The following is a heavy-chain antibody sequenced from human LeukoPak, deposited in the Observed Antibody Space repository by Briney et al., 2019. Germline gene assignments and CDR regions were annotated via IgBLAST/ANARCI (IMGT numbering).Heavy chain of an antibody. CDR1: GYSFTSCW. V-gene: IGHV5-51*01. CDR2: IYPGDSDT. CDR3: AIQGRYCSSTSCYLDY. J-gene: IGHJ4*02. D-gene: IGHD2-2*01. Sequence: GESLKISCKGSGYSFTSCWIGWVRQMPGKGLEWMGIIYPGDSDTRYSPSFQGQVTISADKSISTAYLQWSSLKASDTAMYYCAIQGRYCSSTSCYLDYWGQGTLVTVSS.